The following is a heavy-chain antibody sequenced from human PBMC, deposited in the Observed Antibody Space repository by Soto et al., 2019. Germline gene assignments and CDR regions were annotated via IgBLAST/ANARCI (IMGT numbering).Heavy chain of an antibody. CDR2: ISYDGSNK. Sequence: QVQLVESGGGVVQPGRSLRLSCAASGFIFSSYAIHWVRQAPGKGLEWVALISYDGSNKYYADSVKGRFIISRDNSKNTLYLQMNSLRAEDTAVYYCARGGRLRHFDYWGQGTLVTVSS. CDR3: ARGGRLRHFDY. V-gene: IGHV3-30-3*01. J-gene: IGHJ4*02. D-gene: IGHD5-12*01. CDR1: GFIFSSYA.